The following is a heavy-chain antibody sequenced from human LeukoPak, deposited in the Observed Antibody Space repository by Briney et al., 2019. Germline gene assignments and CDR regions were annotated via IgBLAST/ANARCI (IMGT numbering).Heavy chain of an antibody. CDR2: IYPGDSDT. Sequence: GESLKISCKGSGYRFTSYWIGWVRQMPGKGLEWTGIIYPGDSDTRYSPSFQGQVTISADKSISTAYLQWSSLKASDTAMYYCARLSGYSSFVLGYNWFNPWGQGTLVTVSS. CDR3: ARLSGYSSFVLGYNWFNP. D-gene: IGHD6-13*01. CDR1: GYRFTSYW. J-gene: IGHJ5*02. V-gene: IGHV5-51*01.